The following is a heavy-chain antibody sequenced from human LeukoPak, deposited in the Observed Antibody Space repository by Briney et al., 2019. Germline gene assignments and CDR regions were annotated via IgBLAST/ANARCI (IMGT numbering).Heavy chain of an antibody. J-gene: IGHJ5*02. CDR1: GYSFTSYW. Sequence: GESLKISCKGSGYSFTSYWIGWVRQLPGKGLEWMGIIYPGDSDTRYSPSFQGQVTISADKSISTAYLQWSSLTASDTAMYYCARTRFGYCSGGSCLNWFDPWGQGTLVTVSS. V-gene: IGHV5-51*01. CDR2: IYPGDSDT. CDR3: ARTRFGYCSGGSCLNWFDP. D-gene: IGHD2-15*01.